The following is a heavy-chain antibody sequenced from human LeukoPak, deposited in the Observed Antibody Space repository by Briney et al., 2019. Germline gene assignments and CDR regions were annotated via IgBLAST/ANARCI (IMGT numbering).Heavy chain of an antibody. CDR2: IIPIFGTA. V-gene: IGHV1-69*05. CDR1: GGTFSSYA. D-gene: IGHD3-22*01. CDR3: ARVNSSGAPPNYYYYYYMDV. Sequence: GSSVKVSCKASGGTFSSYAISWVRQAPGQGLEWMGGIIPIFGTANYAQKFQGRVTITTDESTSTAYMEPSSLRSEDTAVYYCARVNSSGAPPNYYYYYYMDVWGKGTTVTVSS. J-gene: IGHJ6*03.